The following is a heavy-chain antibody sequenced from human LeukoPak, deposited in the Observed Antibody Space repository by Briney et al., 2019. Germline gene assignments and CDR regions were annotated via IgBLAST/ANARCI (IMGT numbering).Heavy chain of an antibody. J-gene: IGHJ6*02. CDR3: ARDFRGCMDV. V-gene: IGHV3-13*04. D-gene: IGHD3-10*01. Sequence: PGGSLRLSCAASGFSFNTYDMHWVRQVTGKGLQWVSAIRTEGDTYYLDSVKGRFTISRDNAKNALYLQMNSLTAGDTAVYYCARDFRGCMDVWGQGTTVTASS. CDR1: GFSFNTYD. CDR2: IRTEGDT.